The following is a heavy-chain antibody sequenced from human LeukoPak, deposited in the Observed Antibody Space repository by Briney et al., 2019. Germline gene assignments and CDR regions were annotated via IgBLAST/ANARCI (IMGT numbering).Heavy chain of an antibody. CDR2: IDYSGST. J-gene: IGHJ4*02. CDR3: ARVWRGGYDSSGYYGPFDY. V-gene: IGHV4-61*05. Sequence: RSSETLSLTCTVSGGSISSSGYYWGWIRQPPGKGLEWIGYIDYSGSTNYNPSLKSRVIISVDTSKNQFCLKLSSVTAEDTAVYYCARVWRGGYDSSGYYGPFDYWGQGTLVTVSS. D-gene: IGHD3-22*01. CDR1: GGSISSSGYY.